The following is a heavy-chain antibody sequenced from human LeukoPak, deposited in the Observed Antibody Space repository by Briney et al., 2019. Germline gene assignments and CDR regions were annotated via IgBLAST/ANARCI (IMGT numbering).Heavy chain of an antibody. CDR1: GFTFSSYW. J-gene: IGHJ3*02. Sequence: GGSLRLSCAASGFTFSSYWMRWVRQAPGKGLEWVSYITGSSTIIYYADSVKGRLTISRDNAKNTLYLQMNSLRDEDTAVYYCARDHLFAFDIWGQGTMVTVSS. CDR3: ARDHLFAFDI. CDR2: ITGSSTII. D-gene: IGHD3-10*01. V-gene: IGHV3-48*02.